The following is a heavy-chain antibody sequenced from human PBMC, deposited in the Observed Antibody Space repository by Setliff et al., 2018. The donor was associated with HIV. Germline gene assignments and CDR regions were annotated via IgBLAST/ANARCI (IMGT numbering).Heavy chain of an antibody. V-gene: IGHV4-38-2*02. Sequence: SETLSLTCTVSSYSISSGYFWGWIRQPPGKGLEWIGTIYHNGNTYYNPSLKSRVTISVDTSKNQFSLKLSSVTAADTAVYYCARQITSVTTEKLVVNDAFDIWGQGIMVTVS. D-gene: IGHD3-22*01. CDR1: SYSISSGYF. J-gene: IGHJ3*02. CDR3: ARQITSVTTEKLVVNDAFDI. CDR2: IYHNGNT.